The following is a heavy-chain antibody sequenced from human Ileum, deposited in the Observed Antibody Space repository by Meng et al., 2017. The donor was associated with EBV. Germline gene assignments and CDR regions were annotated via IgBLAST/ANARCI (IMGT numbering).Heavy chain of an antibody. Sequence: QLLQQGSGPGLVKPAETLSLTCTVSGAFISSTPYYWGWIRQPPGKGLEWIGNIFNSGSTSYSPSLKSRVTISVDTSKNQFSLKLSSVTAADTAVYYCARDYSSSWYSGGFFKYWGQGILVTVSS. J-gene: IGHJ1*01. CDR2: IFNSGST. D-gene: IGHD6-13*01. V-gene: IGHV4-39*07. CDR1: GAFISSTPYY. CDR3: ARDYSSSWYSGGFFKY.